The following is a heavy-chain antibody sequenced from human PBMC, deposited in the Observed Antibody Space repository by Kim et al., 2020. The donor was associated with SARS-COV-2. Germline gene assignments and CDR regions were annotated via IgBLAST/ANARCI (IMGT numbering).Heavy chain of an antibody. CDR3: ARDDYGDDLPDY. CDR2: ISANNGNT. J-gene: IGHJ4*02. V-gene: IGHV1-18*01. CDR1: GYTFTSHG. Sequence: ASVKVSCTAPGYTFTSHGISWVRQAPGQGLEWMGWISANNGNTTYAQKFHARVSMTTDTYTGTAYIELKNLRFDDTAVYYCARDDYGDDLPDYWGQGTLVTVSS. D-gene: IGHD4-17*01.